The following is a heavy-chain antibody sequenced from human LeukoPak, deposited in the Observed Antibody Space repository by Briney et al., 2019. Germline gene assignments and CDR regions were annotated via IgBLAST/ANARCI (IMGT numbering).Heavy chain of an antibody. D-gene: IGHD2-8*01. CDR3: ARDIGYCTNGVCYTGHTGFDP. J-gene: IGHJ5*02. CDR2: INPNSGGT. CDR1: GYTFTGYY. Sequence: ASVKVSCKASGYTFTGYYMHWVRQAPGQGLEWMGWINPNSGGTNYAQKFQGRVTMTRDTSISTAYMELSRLRSDDTAVYYCARDIGYCTNGVCYTGHTGFDPGGQGTLVTVSS. V-gene: IGHV1-2*02.